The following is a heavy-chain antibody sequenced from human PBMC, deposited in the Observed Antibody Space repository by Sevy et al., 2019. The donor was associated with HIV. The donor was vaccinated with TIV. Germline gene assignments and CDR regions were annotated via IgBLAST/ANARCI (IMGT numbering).Heavy chain of an antibody. CDR2: IYSDETT. J-gene: IGHJ4*02. CDR1: GFSVNSNY. CDR3: ARGKSGYGYALNY. V-gene: IGHV3-66*01. D-gene: IGHD5-18*01. Sequence: GGSLRLSCAASGFSVNSNYMTWVRQAPGKGLEGVSVIYSDETTYHADSVKDRFTISRDNSKNMLYLQMSSLRAEDTANYYCARGKSGYGYALNYWGQGTLVTVSS.